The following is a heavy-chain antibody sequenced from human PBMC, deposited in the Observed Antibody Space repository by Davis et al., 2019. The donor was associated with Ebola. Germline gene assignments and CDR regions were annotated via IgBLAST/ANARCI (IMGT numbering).Heavy chain of an antibody. D-gene: IGHD1-26*01. CDR2: IGTAGDT. J-gene: IGHJ4*02. V-gene: IGHV3-13*01. Sequence: PGGSLRLSCAASGFTFSNYDMHWVRQITGKGLEWVSAIGTAGDTYYPGSVKGRFTISRDNAKNTLYLQMNSLRAEDTAVYYCARRSVGATAKGFDYWGQGTLVTVSS. CDR3: ARRSVGATAKGFDY. CDR1: GFTFSNYD.